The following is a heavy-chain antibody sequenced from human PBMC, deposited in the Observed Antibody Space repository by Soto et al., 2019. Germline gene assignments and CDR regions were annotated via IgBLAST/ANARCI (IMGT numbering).Heavy chain of an antibody. V-gene: IGHV3-30-3*01. CDR1: GFTFSYHA. J-gene: IGHJ6*02. CDR3: SRGTTTSAFSAMDV. D-gene: IGHD1-1*01. Sequence: QVQLVESGGGVVQPGRSLRLSCAASGFTFSYHALNWVRKAPGKGLVWVAVISYDGDNKYIAESVKGRFTISRDNSKNTLSLQMNSLRSEDTAMYFCSRGTTTSAFSAMDVWGQGTTVTVSS. CDR2: ISYDGDNK.